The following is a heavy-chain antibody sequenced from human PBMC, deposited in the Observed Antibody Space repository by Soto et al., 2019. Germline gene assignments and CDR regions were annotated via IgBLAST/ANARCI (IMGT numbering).Heavy chain of an antibody. V-gene: IGHV3-21*01. Sequence: GGSLRLSCAASGFTFSSYSMNWVRQAPGKGLEWVSSISSSSSYIYYADSVKGRFTISRDNAKNSLYLQMNSLRAEDTAVYYRARDREYGYYVGGLPMSKKFDPWGQGTLVTVS. CDR2: ISSSSSYI. CDR1: GFTFSSYS. CDR3: ARDREYGYYVGGLPMSKKFDP. D-gene: IGHD4-17*01. J-gene: IGHJ5*02.